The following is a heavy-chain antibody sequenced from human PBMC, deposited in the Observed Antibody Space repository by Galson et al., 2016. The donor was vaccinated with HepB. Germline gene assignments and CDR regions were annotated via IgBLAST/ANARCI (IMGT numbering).Heavy chain of an antibody. J-gene: IGHJ4*02. D-gene: IGHD5-12*01. CDR2: ISSSSSTI. V-gene: IGHV3-48*01. CDR3: ARDILDGYDLTIIKGY. Sequence: SLRLSCAASGFTFSRYSMNWVRQAPGKGLEWVSYISSSSSTIYYADSVKGRFTISRDNAKNSLYLQMNSLRAEDTAVYYCARDILDGYDLTIIKGYWGQGTLVTVSS. CDR1: GFTFSRYS.